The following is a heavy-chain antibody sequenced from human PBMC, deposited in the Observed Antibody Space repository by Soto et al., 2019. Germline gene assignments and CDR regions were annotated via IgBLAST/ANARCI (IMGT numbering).Heavy chain of an antibody. CDR2: IDAGNDNT. J-gene: IGHJ4*02. V-gene: IGHV1-3*01. CDR1: GYTLSTYA. CDR3: AREGSTYSSNFDY. Sequence: QVQLVQSGAEVKKPGASVKVSCKASGYTLSTYAVHWLRQAPGQRLEWMGRIDAGNDNTKYSQNFQGRVTITTDTAASTGYMELSSLKSEDTAIYYCAREGSTYSSNFDYWGQGTLVTVSS. D-gene: IGHD4-4*01.